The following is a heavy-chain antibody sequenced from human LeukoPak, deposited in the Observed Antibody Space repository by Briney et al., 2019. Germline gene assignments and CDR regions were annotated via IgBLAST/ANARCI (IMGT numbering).Heavy chain of an antibody. D-gene: IGHD7-27*01. CDR1: GYTFTGYY. CDR3: ARGPPNWGYDY. Sequence: ASVKVSCKASGYTFTGYYIHWVRQAPGQGLEWMGRVNPNSGGTGYARKFQGRVTMTRDTSINTAYMELSSLRSDDTAVYYCARGPPNWGYDYWGPGTLVTVSS. J-gene: IGHJ4*02. V-gene: IGHV1-2*06. CDR2: VNPNSGGT.